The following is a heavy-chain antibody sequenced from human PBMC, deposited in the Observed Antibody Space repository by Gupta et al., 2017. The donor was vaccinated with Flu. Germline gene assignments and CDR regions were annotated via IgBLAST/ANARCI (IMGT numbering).Heavy chain of an antibody. V-gene: IGHV4-31*03. D-gene: IGHD2-2*01. J-gene: IGHJ4*02. CDR3: VSNIAGHPYYCTSRGFDS. CDR2: ISYGGNT. Sequence: QVQLQESGPRLVKPSQTLSLTCSVSGGAITSADNSWTWIRQRPGKGLEWIGYISYGGNTYYNPSLKSRLSMSIDISQNLFSLKLHSVTVADTARYFCVSNIAGHPYYCTSRGFDSWGQGVLVNVSS. CDR1: GGAITSADNS.